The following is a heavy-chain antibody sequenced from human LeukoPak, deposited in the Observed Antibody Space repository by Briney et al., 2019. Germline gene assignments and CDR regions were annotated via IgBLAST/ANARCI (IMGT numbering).Heavy chain of an antibody. CDR1: GFTFSSYE. Sequence: GGSLRLSCAASGFTFSSYEMNWVRQAPGKGLEWISYITSSGSNIYYADSVKSRFTFSRDNAKNSLYLQMNSLRAEDTAVYYCARRYSKYPYFHGYWGQGTLVTVSS. J-gene: IGHJ4*02. D-gene: IGHD4-11*01. V-gene: IGHV3-48*03. CDR2: ITSSGSNI. CDR3: ARRYSKYPYFHGY.